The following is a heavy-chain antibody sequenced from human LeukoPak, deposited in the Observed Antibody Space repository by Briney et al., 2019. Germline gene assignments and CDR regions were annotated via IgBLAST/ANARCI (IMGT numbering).Heavy chain of an antibody. CDR3: ATLSYGGNSFCFDY. CDR1: GLTFSNYW. Sequence: GGSLRLSCAASGLTFSNYWMSWVRQAPGKGLEWVANIKQDGSEKYYVGSVKGRFTISRDTAKNSLCLQMNSLRAEDTAVYYCATLSYGGNSFCFDYWGQGTLVTVSS. D-gene: IGHD4-23*01. V-gene: IGHV3-7*01. CDR2: IKQDGSEK. J-gene: IGHJ4*02.